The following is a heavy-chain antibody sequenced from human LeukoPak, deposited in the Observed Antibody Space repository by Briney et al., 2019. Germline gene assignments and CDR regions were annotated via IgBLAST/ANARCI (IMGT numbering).Heavy chain of an antibody. V-gene: IGHV3-23*01. Sequence: PGGSLRLSCAASGFTFGSYGMSWVRQAPGKGLEWVSFITPNGDRASYADSVKGRFTISRDNPRNTLYMQMNSLRDEDTAVYYCAVMHGYYDGSGYWVQWGQGTLVTVSS. CDR2: ITPNGDRA. D-gene: IGHD3-22*01. CDR1: GFTFGSYG. CDR3: AVMHGYYDGSGYWVQ. J-gene: IGHJ1*01.